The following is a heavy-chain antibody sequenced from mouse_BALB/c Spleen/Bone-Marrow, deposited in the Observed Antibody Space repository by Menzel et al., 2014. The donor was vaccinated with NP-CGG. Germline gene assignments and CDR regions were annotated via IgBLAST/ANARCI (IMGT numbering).Heavy chain of an antibody. V-gene: IGHV1-69*01. Sequence: VKLMESGAELVMPGASVNMSCKASGYTFTDYWMHWVKQRPGQGLEWIGAIDTSDSYTTYNQKFKGKATLTVDESSNTAYMQLSSLTSEDSAVYYCARNYYYFDYRGQGTTLTVSS. CDR2: IDTSDSYT. J-gene: IGHJ2*01. D-gene: IGHD1-1*02. CDR1: GYTFTDYW. CDR3: ARNYYYFDY.